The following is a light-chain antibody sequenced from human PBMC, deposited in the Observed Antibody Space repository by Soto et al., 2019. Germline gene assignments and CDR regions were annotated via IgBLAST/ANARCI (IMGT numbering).Light chain of an antibody. CDR2: EDN. V-gene: IGLV2-23*01. CDR1: SSDVGSYNL. Sequence: QSALPQPASVSGSPGQSITISCTGTSSDVGSYNLVSWYQHHPGKAPKLMIYEDNKRPSGVSNRFSGSKSGTTASLTISGLQAEDEADYFCCSFAGSITFYVFGTGTKVTVL. CDR3: CSFAGSITFYV. J-gene: IGLJ1*01.